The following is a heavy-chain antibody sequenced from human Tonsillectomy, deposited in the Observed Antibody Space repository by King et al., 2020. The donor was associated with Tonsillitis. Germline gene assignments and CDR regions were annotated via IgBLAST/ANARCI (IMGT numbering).Heavy chain of an antibody. Sequence: HVQLVESGGGVVQPGRSLRLSCAASGFTISNYGIHWVRQAPGKGLEWVAVIWDDGSNSFYADSVKGRFTVSRDDSKNTLYLQMHSLRVEDTAVYYCAREFYYGSGHLGAFDVWGQGTMVTVSS. CDR2: IWDDGSNS. CDR1: GFTISNYG. V-gene: IGHV3-33*01. J-gene: IGHJ3*01. CDR3: AREFYYGSGHLGAFDV. D-gene: IGHD3-10*01.